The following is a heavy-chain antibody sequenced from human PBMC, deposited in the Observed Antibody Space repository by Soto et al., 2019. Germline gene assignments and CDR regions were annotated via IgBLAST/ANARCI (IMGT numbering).Heavy chain of an antibody. V-gene: IGHV3-30-3*01. CDR2: ISYDGSNK. Sequence: VGSLRLSCAASGFTFSSYAMHWVRQAPGKGLEWVAVISYDGSNKYYADSVKGRFTISRDNSKNTLYLQMNSLRAEDTAVYYCARDLGITIFGVVITDYYYYYGMDVWGQGTTVTVSS. CDR3: ARDLGITIFGVVITDYYYYYGMDV. D-gene: IGHD3-3*01. CDR1: GFTFSSYA. J-gene: IGHJ6*02.